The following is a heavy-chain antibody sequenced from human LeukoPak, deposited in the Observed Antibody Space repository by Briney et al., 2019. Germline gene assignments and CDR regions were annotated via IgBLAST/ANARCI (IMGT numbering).Heavy chain of an antibody. V-gene: IGHV1-8*01. CDR2: MNPNSGNT. CDR3: ATKRGGSYSNYYYMDV. D-gene: IGHD1-26*01. Sequence: ASVKVSCKASGYTFTSYDINWVRQATGQGLEWMGWMNPNSGNTGYTQKFQGGVTMTRNTSISTAYMELSSLRSEDTAVYYCATKRGGSYSNYYYMDVWGKGTTVTVSS. CDR1: GYTFTSYD. J-gene: IGHJ6*03.